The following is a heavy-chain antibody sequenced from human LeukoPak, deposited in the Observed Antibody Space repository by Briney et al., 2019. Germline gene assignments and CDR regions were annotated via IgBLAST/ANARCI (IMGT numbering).Heavy chain of an antibody. CDR2: IIPIFGTA. J-gene: IGHJ4*02. V-gene: IGHV1-69*13. CDR1: GGTFSSYA. D-gene: IGHD4-17*01. CDR3: ARYGHSPFFDY. Sequence: SVKVSCKASGGTFSSYAISWVRQAPGQGLEWMGGIIPIFGTANYAQKFQGRVTITADESTSTAYMELSSLRSEDTAVYFCARYGHSPFFDYWGQGTLVIVSS.